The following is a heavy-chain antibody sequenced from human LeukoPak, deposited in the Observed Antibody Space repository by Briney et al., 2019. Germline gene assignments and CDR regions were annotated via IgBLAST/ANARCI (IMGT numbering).Heavy chain of an antibody. CDR3: ARGRRDCSGGSCYSAYYYYYMDV. J-gene: IGHJ6*03. V-gene: IGHV4-59*01. D-gene: IGHD2-15*01. Sequence: SETLSLTCTVSGGSISSYYWSWIRQPPGKGLEWIGYIYYSGSTNYNPFLKSRVTISVDTSKNQFSLKLSSVTAADTAVYYCARGRRDCSGGSCYSAYYYYYMDVWDKGTTVTVSS. CDR2: IYYSGST. CDR1: GGSISSYY.